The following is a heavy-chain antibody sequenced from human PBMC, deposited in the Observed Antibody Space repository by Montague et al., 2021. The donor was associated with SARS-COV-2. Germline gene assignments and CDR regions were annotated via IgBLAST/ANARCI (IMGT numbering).Heavy chain of an antibody. CDR3: ARETMTADAFDI. V-gene: IGHV4-59*02. Sequence: SETLSLTCTVSGASVSGSDWGWIRQSPGKGLEWIGYIYSVGSTDYNPPLKSRVTISRDTSKNQFSLKVRSVTAADTAIYYCARETMTADAFDIWGQGTMVTVSS. J-gene: IGHJ3*02. D-gene: IGHD1-14*01. CDR2: IYSVGST. CDR1: GASVSGSD.